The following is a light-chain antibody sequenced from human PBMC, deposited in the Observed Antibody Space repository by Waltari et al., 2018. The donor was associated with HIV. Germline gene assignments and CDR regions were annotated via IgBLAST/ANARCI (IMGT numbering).Light chain of an antibody. J-gene: IGLJ1*01. CDR2: DVN. CDR3: CSYAGGNSYV. V-gene: IGLV2-23*02. Sequence: QSALTQPASVSASPGQSINISCTGTSRDVGNYNVVSWYRHCPAKAPHLLIFDVNKRTSVFSNRFAGSKSGNSASLTIAGLLADDEAYYYCCSYAGGNSYVFGTGTKVTVL. CDR1: SRDVGNYNV.